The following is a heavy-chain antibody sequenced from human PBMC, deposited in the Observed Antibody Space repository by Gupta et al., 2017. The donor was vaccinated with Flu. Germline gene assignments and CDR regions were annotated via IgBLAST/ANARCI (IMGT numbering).Heavy chain of an antibody. CDR2: ISGSGGST. J-gene: IGHJ6*02. CDR3: AKDYKSDFWSGYYGMDV. V-gene: IGHV3-23*01. CDR1: GFTFSSYT. D-gene: IGHD3-3*01. Sequence: EVQLLESGGGLEQPGGSLRLSCAVPGFTFSSYTMSWVRQAPGKGLEWVSTISGSGGSTYYADSVKGRFTISRDNSKNTLYLQMNSLRAEDTAVYYCAKDYKSDFWSGYYGMDVWGQVTTVTVSS.